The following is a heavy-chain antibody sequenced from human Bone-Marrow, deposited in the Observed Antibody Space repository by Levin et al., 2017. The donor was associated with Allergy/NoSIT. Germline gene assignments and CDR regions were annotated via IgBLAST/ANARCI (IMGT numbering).Heavy chain of an antibody. CDR3: AEERGAKNWFDP. CDR2: IYYTGRT. V-gene: IGHV4-59*08. Sequence: SETLSLTCTVSGDSISNFYWSWIRQPPGKALEWIGYIYYTGRTDYNPSLKSRVTMSVDTSRNQFSLELRSVTAAVTAVSYCAEERGAKNWFDPWGQGALVTVSS. J-gene: IGHJ5*02. CDR1: GDSISNFY. D-gene: IGHD4/OR15-4a*01.